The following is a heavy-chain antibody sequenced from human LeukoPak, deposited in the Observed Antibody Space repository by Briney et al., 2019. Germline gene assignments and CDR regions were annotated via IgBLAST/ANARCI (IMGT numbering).Heavy chain of an antibody. D-gene: IGHD6-13*01. CDR3: AKTRPLDSSSWSHGDY. Sequence: GGSLRLSCAASGFTFSSYAMGWVRQAPGKGLEWVSAISGSGDSTYYGDSVKGRFTISRDNSKNTLYLQMNSLRAEDTAVYYCAKTRPLDSSSWSHGDYWGQGTLVTVSS. CDR1: GFTFSSYA. V-gene: IGHV3-23*01. J-gene: IGHJ4*02. CDR2: ISGSGDST.